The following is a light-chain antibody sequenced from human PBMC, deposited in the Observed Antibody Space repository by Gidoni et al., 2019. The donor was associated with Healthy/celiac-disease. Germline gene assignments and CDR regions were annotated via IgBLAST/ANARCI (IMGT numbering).Light chain of an antibody. CDR2: AAS. V-gene: IGKV1-6*01. CDR3: LQDYNSPRT. J-gene: IGKJ1*01. Sequence: PMTPAPSSLSASVGDRVTITCRASQGIRNDLGWYQQKPGKAPKLLIYAASSLQSGVPSRFSGSGSDTDFTLTISSLQPEDFATYYCLQDYNSPRTFGQGTKVEIK. CDR1: QGIRND.